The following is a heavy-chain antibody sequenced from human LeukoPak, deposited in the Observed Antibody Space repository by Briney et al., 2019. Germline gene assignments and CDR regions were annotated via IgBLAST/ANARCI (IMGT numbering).Heavy chain of an antibody. CDR1: GYPFTTYE. CDR2: VHPNIGNT. D-gene: IGHD1-14*01. V-gene: IGHV1-8*01. Sequence: ASVKVSCKTSGYPFTTYEINWVRQAAGQGLEWMGWVHPNIGNTAYAQKFQGRVTMTRDTSISTAYMELSSLRSDDTAVYFCARGPRNDPWGQGTLVTVSS. J-gene: IGHJ5*02. CDR3: ARGPRNDP.